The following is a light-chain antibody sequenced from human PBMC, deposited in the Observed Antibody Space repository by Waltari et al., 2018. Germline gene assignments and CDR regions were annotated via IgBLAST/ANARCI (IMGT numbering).Light chain of an antibody. CDR3: RSYTTSSLGV. CDR1: SSDVGAYDY. V-gene: IGLV2-14*03. CDR2: DVS. Sequence: QSALTQPASVSGSPGQSITISCTGTSSDVGAYDYVSWYQQYPGKAPKLMIYDVSNRPSGVSKRFSGSKSGNTASLTISGLQAEDEADYYCRSYTTSSLGVFGGGTKLTVL. J-gene: IGLJ2*01.